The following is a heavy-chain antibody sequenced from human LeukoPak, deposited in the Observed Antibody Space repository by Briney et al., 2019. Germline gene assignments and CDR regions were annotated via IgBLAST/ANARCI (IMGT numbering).Heavy chain of an antibody. Sequence: GASVKVSCKASGYTFTSYGISWVRQAPGQGLEWVGGISGYNAKTKYVQKFQGRITMTIDTSTTTAYMELRSLTSDDTAVYYCARVRDYCASSDYSDYWGQGTLVTVSS. D-gene: IGHD3-22*01. V-gene: IGHV1-18*01. CDR1: GYTFTSYG. CDR3: ARVRDYCASSDYSDY. CDR2: ISGYNAKT. J-gene: IGHJ4*02.